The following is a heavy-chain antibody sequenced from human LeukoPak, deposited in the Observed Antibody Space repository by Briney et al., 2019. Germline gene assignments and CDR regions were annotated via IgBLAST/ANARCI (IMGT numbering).Heavy chain of an antibody. CDR1: GGSISSSSYY. CDR2: IKHSGST. CDR3: ARGRGWLQSKRFDY. D-gene: IGHD5-24*01. J-gene: IGHJ4*02. V-gene: IGHV4-39*07. Sequence: SETLSLTCTVSGGSISSSSYYWGWIRQPPGKGLEWIGEIKHSGSTNYNPSLKSRVTISVDTSKNQFSLKLSSVTAADTAVYYCARGRGWLQSKRFDYWGQGTLVTVSS.